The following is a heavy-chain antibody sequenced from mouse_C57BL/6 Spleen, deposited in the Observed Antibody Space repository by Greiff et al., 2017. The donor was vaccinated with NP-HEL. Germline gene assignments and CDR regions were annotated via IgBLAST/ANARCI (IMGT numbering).Heavy chain of an antibody. J-gene: IGHJ4*01. V-gene: IGHV1-9*01. CDR3: ASYSNLYYYAMDY. Sequence: QVQLQQSGAELMKPGASVKLSCKATGYTFTGYWIEWVKQRPGHGLEWIGEILPGSGSTNYNEKFKGKATFTADTSSNTAYMQLSSLTTEDAAIDYCASYSNLYYYAMDYWGQGTSVTVSS. D-gene: IGHD2-5*01. CDR1: GYTFTGYW. CDR2: ILPGSGST.